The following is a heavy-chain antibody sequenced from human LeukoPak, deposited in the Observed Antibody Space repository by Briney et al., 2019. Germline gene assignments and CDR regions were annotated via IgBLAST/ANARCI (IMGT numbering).Heavy chain of an antibody. J-gene: IGHJ6*02. V-gene: IGHV4-4*07. Sequence: PSETLSLTCTVSGGSISSHYWSWIRQPAGKGLEWIGRIYTSGSTNYNPSLKSRVTMSVDTSKNQFSLKLSSVTAADTAVYYCARSRAVAAPGGDYYYYGMDVWGQGTTVTVSS. CDR3: ARSRAVAAPGGDYYYYGMDV. CDR2: IYTSGST. CDR1: GGSISSHY. D-gene: IGHD6-19*01.